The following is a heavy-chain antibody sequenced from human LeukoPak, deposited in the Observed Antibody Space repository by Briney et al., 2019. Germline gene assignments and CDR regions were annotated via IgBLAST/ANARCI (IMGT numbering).Heavy chain of an antibody. Sequence: ASVKVSCKASGYTFTNYGISWVRQAPGQGLEWMGWISVYNGNTKYAQKLQGRVTMTTDTSTSTAYMELRSLRSDDTAVYYCARLGYSGSYYGAFDIWGQGTMVTVSS. D-gene: IGHD1-26*01. V-gene: IGHV1-18*01. CDR1: GYTFTNYG. CDR2: ISVYNGNT. J-gene: IGHJ3*02. CDR3: ARLGYSGSYYGAFDI.